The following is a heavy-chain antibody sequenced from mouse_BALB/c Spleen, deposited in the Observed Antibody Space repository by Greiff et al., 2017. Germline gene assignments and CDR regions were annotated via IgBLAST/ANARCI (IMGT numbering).Heavy chain of an antibody. CDR2: ISYSGST. CDR3: ARTTTVVPHFDY. CDR1: GYSITSDYA. Sequence: VQLMESGPGLVKPSQSLSLTCTVTGYSITSDYAWNWIRQFPGNKLEWMGYISYSGSTSYNPSLKSRISITRDTSKNQFFLQLNSVTTEDTATYYCARTTTVVPHFDYWGQGTTLTVSS. J-gene: IGHJ2*01. D-gene: IGHD1-1*01. V-gene: IGHV3-2*02.